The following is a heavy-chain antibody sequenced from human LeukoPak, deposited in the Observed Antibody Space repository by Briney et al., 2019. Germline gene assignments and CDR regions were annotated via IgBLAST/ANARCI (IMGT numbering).Heavy chain of an antibody. D-gene: IGHD3-9*01. CDR2: ISSSSSYI. V-gene: IGHV3-21*01. Sequence: TGGSLRLSYAASGFTFSSYSMNWVRQAPGKGLEWVSSISSSSSYIYYADSVKGRFTISRDNAKNSLYLQMNSLRAEDTAVYYCARTGNDDILTGYSFDYWGQGTLVTVSS. CDR3: ARTGNDDILTGYSFDY. CDR1: GFTFSSYS. J-gene: IGHJ4*02.